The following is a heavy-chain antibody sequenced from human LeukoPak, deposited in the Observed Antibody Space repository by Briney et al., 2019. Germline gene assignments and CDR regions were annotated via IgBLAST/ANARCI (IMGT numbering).Heavy chain of an antibody. CDR1: GFTFDDYA. CDR3: ARVRSGYYCMDV. V-gene: IGHV3-9*01. CDR2: ISWNSGSI. J-gene: IGHJ6*03. Sequence: PGRSLRLSCAASGFTFDDYAMHWVRQAPGKGLEWVSGISWNSGSIGYADSVKGRFTISRDNAKNSLYLQMNSLRAEDTAVYYCARVRSGYYCMDVWGKGTTVTVSS. D-gene: IGHD3-10*01.